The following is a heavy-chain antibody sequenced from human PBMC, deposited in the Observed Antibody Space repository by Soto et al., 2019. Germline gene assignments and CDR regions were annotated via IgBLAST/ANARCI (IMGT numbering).Heavy chain of an antibody. CDR2: IIPIFGTA. CDR3: ARRGYYGSGMSHYYYGMDV. Sequence: RASVKVSCKASGGTFSSYAISWVRQAPGQGLEWMGGIIPIFGTANYAQKFQGRVTITADESTSTAYMELSSLRSEDTAVYYCARRGYYGSGMSHYYYGMDVWGQGTTVTASS. D-gene: IGHD3-10*01. J-gene: IGHJ6*02. CDR1: GGTFSSYA. V-gene: IGHV1-69*13.